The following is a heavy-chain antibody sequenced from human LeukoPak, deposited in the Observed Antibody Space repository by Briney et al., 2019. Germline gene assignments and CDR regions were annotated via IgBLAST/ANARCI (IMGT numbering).Heavy chain of an antibody. CDR1: GFTFSSYA. Sequence: AGGSLRLSCAASGFTFSSYAMSWVRQAPGKGLEWVSAISGSGGSTYYADSVKGRFTISRDNSKNTLYLQMNSLRAEDTAVYYCAKEGAGNRLTDAFDTWGQGTMVTVSS. CDR3: AKEGAGNRLTDAFDT. D-gene: IGHD1-14*01. V-gene: IGHV3-23*01. J-gene: IGHJ3*02. CDR2: ISGSGGST.